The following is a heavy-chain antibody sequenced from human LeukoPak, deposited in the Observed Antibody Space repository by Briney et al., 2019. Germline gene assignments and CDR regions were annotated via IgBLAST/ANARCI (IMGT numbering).Heavy chain of an antibody. Sequence: GGSLRLSCAASGFTFNTYAMHWVRQAPGQGLEWVAVMSFDGSYKHYADSVKGRFTISRDNSKSKLYLQMNSLRVEDTAVYYCARDLHCAGGECYYGLIYWGQGTLVVVAS. CDR2: MSFDGSYK. CDR3: ARDLHCAGGECYYGLIY. V-gene: IGHV3-30*03. D-gene: IGHD2-8*02. CDR1: GFTFNTYA. J-gene: IGHJ4*02.